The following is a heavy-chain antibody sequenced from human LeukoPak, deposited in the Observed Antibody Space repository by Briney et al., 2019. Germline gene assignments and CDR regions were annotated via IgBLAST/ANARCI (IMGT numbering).Heavy chain of an antibody. CDR3: ARDGQLVVDY. CDR1: GFIFSNAW. J-gene: IGHJ4*02. CDR2: IKQDGSEK. V-gene: IGHV3-7*01. Sequence: PSGGSLRLSCAASGFIFSNAWMNWVRQAPGKGLEWVANIKQDGSEKYYVDSVKGRFTISRDNAKNSLYLQMNSLRAEDTAVYYCARDGQLVVDYWGQGTLVTVSS. D-gene: IGHD6-6*01.